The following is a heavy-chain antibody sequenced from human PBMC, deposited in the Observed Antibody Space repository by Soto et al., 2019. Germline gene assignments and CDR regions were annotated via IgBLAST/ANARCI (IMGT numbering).Heavy chain of an antibody. CDR3: ARDRLRGYDNSGPYS. CDR1: GYTFTSYG. CDR2: INPQNGNR. J-gene: IGHJ4*02. D-gene: IGHD3-22*01. Sequence: ASVKVSCKASGYTFTSYGVNWVRQAPGQGLEWMGWINPQNGNRNYAQKFEDRVTMTAVASTTTLYLELRSLKSDDTATYYCARDRLRGYDNSGPYSWGQGTLVTVSS. V-gene: IGHV1-18*01.